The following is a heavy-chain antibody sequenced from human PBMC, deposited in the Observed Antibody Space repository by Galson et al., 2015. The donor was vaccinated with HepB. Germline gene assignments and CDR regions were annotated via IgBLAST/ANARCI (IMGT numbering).Heavy chain of an antibody. Sequence: SLRLSCAASGFTVSSNYMSWVRQAPGKGLEWVSVIYGGGSTYYADSVKGRFSISRDNSKNTLSLQMSSLRAEDTAVYYRARGTTYNFDTSGYFPLYYLDYWGQGTLVTVSS. D-gene: IGHD3-22*01. J-gene: IGHJ4*02. CDR1: GFTVSSNY. CDR2: IYGGGST. CDR3: ARGTTYNFDTSGYFPLYYLDY. V-gene: IGHV3-66*02.